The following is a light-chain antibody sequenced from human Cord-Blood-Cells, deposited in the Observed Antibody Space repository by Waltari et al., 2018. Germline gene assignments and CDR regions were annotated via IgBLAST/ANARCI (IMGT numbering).Light chain of an antibody. CDR2: GAS. CDR1: QSVSSN. Sequence: EIVMTQSPATLSVSPGERATLSCRASQSVSSNLAWYQQKQGQAPRLPIYGASTRATGIPARFRGSWSGTEFTLTISSLQSEDFAVYYCQQYNNWPPWTFGQWTKVEIK. J-gene: IGKJ1*01. CDR3: QQYNNWPPWT. V-gene: IGKV3-15*01.